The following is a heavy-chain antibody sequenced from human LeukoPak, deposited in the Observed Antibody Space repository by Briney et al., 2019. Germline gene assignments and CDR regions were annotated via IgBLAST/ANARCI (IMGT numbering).Heavy chain of an antibody. Sequence: SETLSLTCTVSGXSISSYYWSWIRQPPGKGLEWIGYIYYSGSTNYNPTLKSRVTISVDTSKNQFSLKLSSVTAADTAVYYCARGDDYWGQGTLVTVSS. J-gene: IGHJ4*02. CDR2: IYYSGST. CDR3: ARGDDY. V-gene: IGHV4-59*01. CDR1: GXSISSYY.